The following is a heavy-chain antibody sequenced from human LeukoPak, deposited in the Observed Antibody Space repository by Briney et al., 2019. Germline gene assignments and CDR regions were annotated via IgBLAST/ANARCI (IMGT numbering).Heavy chain of an antibody. CDR3: AKHNGDYRYLDY. D-gene: IGHD4-17*01. V-gene: IGHV3-23*01. Sequence: SGGSLRLSCTASGFTFYDYAMSCVRQAPGKGLQWVSALTTSGDMTHYADSVKGRFTISRDNSKNTLHLQMNSLRAEDTAIYYCAKHNGDYRYLDYWGQGTQVTVSS. CDR1: GFTFYDYA. J-gene: IGHJ4*02. CDR2: LTTSGDMT.